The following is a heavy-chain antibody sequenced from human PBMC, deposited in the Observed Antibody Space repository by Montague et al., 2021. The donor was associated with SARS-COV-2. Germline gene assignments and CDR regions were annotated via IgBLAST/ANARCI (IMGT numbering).Heavy chain of an antibody. V-gene: IGHV1-24*01. CDR2: FDPEDGET. Sequence: SVKVSCKVSGYSLTEISMNWVRQAPGKGLEWMGSFDPEDGETIYAPQFQGRVTMTEDTSTDTAFMAVSGLRSDDTAVYYCAASRWPMVSDYWGQGTLVTVSS. D-gene: IGHD5-24*01. J-gene: IGHJ4*02. CDR1: GYSLTEIS. CDR3: AASRWPMVSDY.